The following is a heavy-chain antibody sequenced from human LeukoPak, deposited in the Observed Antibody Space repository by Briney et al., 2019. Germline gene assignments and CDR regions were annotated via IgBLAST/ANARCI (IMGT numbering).Heavy chain of an antibody. CDR3: ARDYYDSRGEAFDI. J-gene: IGHJ3*02. CDR1: SDSIGSHY. D-gene: IGHD3-22*01. Sequence: PSETLSLTCTVYSDSIGSHYWSCIRQPPGKGLEWNGYILYVGSTNYNPSLKSRATISVDTSKNQFSLKLISVTAADTAVYYCARDYYDSRGEAFDIWGQGTMVTVSS. V-gene: IGHV4-59*11. CDR2: ILYVGST.